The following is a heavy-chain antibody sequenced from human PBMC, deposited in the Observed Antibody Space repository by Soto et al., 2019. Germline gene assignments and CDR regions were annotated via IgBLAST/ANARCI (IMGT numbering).Heavy chain of an antibody. V-gene: IGHV3-23*01. D-gene: IGHD4-17*01. J-gene: IGHJ3*02. Sequence: EVHVLESGGGLVQPGGSLRLSCAASGVRFSDYDMTWVRQVPGRGLEWVSSIFSSVDNTQYADSVKGRFTISRENSRDTLYLQMNSLRFEDTAVDYCARDPNGDYVGAFDIWGQGTMVTVSS. CDR1: GVRFSDYD. CDR3: ARDPNGDYVGAFDI. CDR2: IFSSVDNT.